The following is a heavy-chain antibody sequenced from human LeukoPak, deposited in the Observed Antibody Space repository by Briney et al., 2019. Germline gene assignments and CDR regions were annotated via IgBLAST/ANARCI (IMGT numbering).Heavy chain of an antibody. J-gene: IGHJ6*03. CDR3: ARGPNTDYGRRYYYYMDV. CDR2: IKRDGTEK. V-gene: IGHV3-7*01. Sequence: GGSLRLSCAASGLSFRSYSMSWVRQAPGKGLEWVANIKRDGTEKYYVGSVEGRFTISRDNAKNSPYLQMNSLRAEDTAVYYCARGPNTDYGRRYYYYMDVWGKGTTVTVSS. CDR1: GLSFRSYS. D-gene: IGHD4-17*01.